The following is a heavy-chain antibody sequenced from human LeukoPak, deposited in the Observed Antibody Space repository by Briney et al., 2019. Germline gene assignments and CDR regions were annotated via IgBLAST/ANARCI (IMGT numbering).Heavy chain of an antibody. Sequence: SETLSLTCTVSGDSISDYYWSWLRQSPRKGLEYIGFLSYTGNTNYNPSLKSRVTISVDTSKNLFSLKLSSVTAADTAVYYCARDLAYGSSLRGDFDIWGQGTMVIVSS. CDR3: ARDLAYGSSLRGDFDI. D-gene: IGHD6-13*01. CDR2: LSYTGNT. CDR1: GDSISDYY. J-gene: IGHJ3*02. V-gene: IGHV4-59*01.